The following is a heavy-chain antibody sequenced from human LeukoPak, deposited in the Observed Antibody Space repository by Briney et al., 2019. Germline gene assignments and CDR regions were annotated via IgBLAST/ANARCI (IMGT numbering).Heavy chain of an antibody. CDR1: GGSISSYY. Sequence: SETLSLTCTVSGGSISSYYWSWIRQPPGKGLEWIGYIYYSGSTNYNPSLKSRVTISVDKSKNQFSLKLSSVTAADTAVYYCARVFRSYYDSSGSDAFDIWGQGTMVTVSS. CDR3: ARVFRSYYDSSGSDAFDI. D-gene: IGHD3-22*01. J-gene: IGHJ3*02. V-gene: IGHV4-59*12. CDR2: IYYSGST.